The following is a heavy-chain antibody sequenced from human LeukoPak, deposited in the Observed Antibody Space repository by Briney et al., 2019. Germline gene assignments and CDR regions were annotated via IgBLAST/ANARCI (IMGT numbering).Heavy chain of an antibody. V-gene: IGHV3-7*05. CDR1: GFTFSSYW. Sequence: GSLRLSCAASGFTFSSYWMTWVRQAPGKGLEWVANIKQDGSEKYYVDSVKGRFTISRDNSKNTLYLQMNSLRAEDTAVYYCAKQQGIAAAGSDYWGQGTLVTVSS. CDR3: AKQQGIAAAGSDY. J-gene: IGHJ4*02. D-gene: IGHD6-13*01. CDR2: IKQDGSEK.